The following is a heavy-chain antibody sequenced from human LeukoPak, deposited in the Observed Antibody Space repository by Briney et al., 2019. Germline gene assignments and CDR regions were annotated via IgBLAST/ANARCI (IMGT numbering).Heavy chain of an antibody. CDR3: ARDSYYYDSSGLYFDY. CDR1: GFTFDDYG. CDR2: INWNGGST. J-gene: IGHJ4*02. Sequence: GGSLRLSCAASGFTFDDYGMSWLRQAPGKGLEWVSGINWNGGSTGYADSVKGRFTISRDNAKNSLYLQMNSLRDEETALFYCARDSYYYDSSGLYFDYSVPGTIVTVSS. D-gene: IGHD3-22*01. V-gene: IGHV3-20*04.